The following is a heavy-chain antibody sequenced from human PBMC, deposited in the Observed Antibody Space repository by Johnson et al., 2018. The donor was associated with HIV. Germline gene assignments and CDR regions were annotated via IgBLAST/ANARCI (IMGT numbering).Heavy chain of an antibody. CDR3: ARRDSGSLSFDI. Sequence: VQLVESGGGLVQPGGSLRLSCAASGFTFSSFWMTWVRQAPGKGLEWVANINVDGLERYYVDSVKGRFTISRDNGKNSLYMQMNNLRADDTALYYCARRDSGSLSFDIWGQGTMVIVSS. J-gene: IGHJ3*02. V-gene: IGHV3-7*03. D-gene: IGHD1-26*01. CDR2: INVDGLER. CDR1: GFTFSSFW.